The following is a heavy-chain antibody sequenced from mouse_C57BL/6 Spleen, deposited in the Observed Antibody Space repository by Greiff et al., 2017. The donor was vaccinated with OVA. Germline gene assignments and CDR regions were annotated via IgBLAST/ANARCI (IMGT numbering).Heavy chain of an antibody. V-gene: IGHV1-81*01. D-gene: IGHD2-5*01. J-gene: IGHJ3*01. CDR3: ARRQDSNYPFAY. CDR1: GYTFTSYG. CDR2: IYPRSGNT. Sequence: VQLQPSGAELARPGASVKLSCTASGYTFTSYGISWVKQRTGQGLEWIGEIYPRSGNTYYNEKFKGKATLTADKSSSTAYMELRSLTSEDSAVYFCARRQDSNYPFAYWGQGTLVTVSA.